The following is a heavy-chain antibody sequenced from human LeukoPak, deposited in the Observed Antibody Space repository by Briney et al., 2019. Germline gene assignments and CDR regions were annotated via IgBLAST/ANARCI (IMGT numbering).Heavy chain of an antibody. CDR3: AREDYSNYVLDY. CDR2: IYYSGST. CDR1: GGSISSGGYY. V-gene: IGHV4-31*03. J-gene: IGHJ4*02. Sequence: PSETLSLTCTVSGGSISSGGYYWSWIRQHPGKGLEWIGYIYYSGSTYYNPSLKSRVTISVDTSKNQFSLKLSSVTAADTAVYYCAREDYSNYVLDYWGQGTLVTVSS. D-gene: IGHD4-11*01.